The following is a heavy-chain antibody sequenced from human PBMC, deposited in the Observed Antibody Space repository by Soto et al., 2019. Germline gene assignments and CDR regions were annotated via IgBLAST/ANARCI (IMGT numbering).Heavy chain of an antibody. CDR2: ISAYNGNT. Sequence: ASVKVSCKASGYTFTSYGISWVRQAPGQGLEWMGWISAYNGNTNYAQKLQGRVTMTTDTSTSTAYMELRSLRSDDTAVYYCARDYSSSWYEYYYYGMDVWGQGTTVTVS. J-gene: IGHJ6*02. V-gene: IGHV1-18*01. D-gene: IGHD6-13*01. CDR1: GYTFTSYG. CDR3: ARDYSSSWYEYYYYGMDV.